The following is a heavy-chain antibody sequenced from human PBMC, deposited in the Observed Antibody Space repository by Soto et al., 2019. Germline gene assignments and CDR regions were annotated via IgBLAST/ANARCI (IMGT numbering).Heavy chain of an antibody. Sequence: EVQLVDSGGGLVQPGGSLRLSCAASGFTFSRYNMNWSRQAPGKGRGWVSYISSSGSTKYYADSVKGRFTISRDNAKNSLYLQMNSLRAEDTAVYYCARDHGPAAFLFNYWGQGTLVTVSS. V-gene: IGHV3-48*01. CDR1: GFTFSRYN. CDR2: ISSSGSTK. CDR3: ARDHGPAAFLFNY. D-gene: IGHD2-2*01. J-gene: IGHJ4*02.